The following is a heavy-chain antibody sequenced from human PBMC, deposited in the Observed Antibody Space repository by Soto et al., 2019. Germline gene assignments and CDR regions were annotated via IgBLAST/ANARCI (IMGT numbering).Heavy chain of an antibody. CDR1: GFSFRDYF. Sequence: PGGSLRLSCAASGFSFRDYFMSWIRQAPGKGLEWVSYIGPYGNTIYYADSVKGRFTISRDDAKNSLSLHMNSLRTEDTAVYYCARDDYKYGVYWGQGTPVTVSS. V-gene: IGHV3-11*01. J-gene: IGHJ4*02. D-gene: IGHD1-20*01. CDR3: ARDDYKYGVY. CDR2: IGPYGNTI.